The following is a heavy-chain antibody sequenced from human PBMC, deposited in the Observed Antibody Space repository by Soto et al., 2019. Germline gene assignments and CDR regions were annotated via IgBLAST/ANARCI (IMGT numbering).Heavy chain of an antibody. CDR2: IIPIFGTA. CDR1: GGTFSSYA. J-gene: IGHJ1*01. D-gene: IGHD6-6*01. CDR3: ASPSIAARPPVPEYFQH. Sequence: ASVKVSCKASGGTFSSYAISWVRQAPGQGLEWMGGIIPIFGTANYAQKFQGRVTITADESTSTAYMELSSLRSEDTAVYYCASPSIAARPPVPEYFQHWGQGTLVTVSS. V-gene: IGHV1-69*13.